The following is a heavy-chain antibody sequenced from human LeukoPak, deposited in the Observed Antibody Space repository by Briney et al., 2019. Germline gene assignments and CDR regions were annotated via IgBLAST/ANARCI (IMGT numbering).Heavy chain of an antibody. CDR3: AKDLTWIQLWSFDP. Sequence: GGSLRLSCAASGFTFSNYAMNWVRQAPGKGLEWVSAISGSGGSTYCADSVKGRFTISRDNSKNTLYLQMNSLRAEDTAVYYCAKDLTWIQLWSFDPWGQGTLVTVSS. D-gene: IGHD5-18*01. J-gene: IGHJ5*02. V-gene: IGHV3-23*01. CDR1: GFTFSNYA. CDR2: ISGSGGST.